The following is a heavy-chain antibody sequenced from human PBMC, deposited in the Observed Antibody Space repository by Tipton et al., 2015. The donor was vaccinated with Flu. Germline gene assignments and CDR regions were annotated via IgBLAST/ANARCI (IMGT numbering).Heavy chain of an antibody. CDR3: AKVSTYYYDSSGYYYPDAFDI. D-gene: IGHD3-22*01. Sequence: TLSLTCAVSGISVSSSDYSWSWIRQPPGKGLEWIGYIYHSGSTYYNPSLKSRVTISVDRSKNQFSLKLSSVTAAGTAVYYCAKVSTYYYDSSGYYYPDAFDIWGQGTMVTVSS. J-gene: IGHJ3*02. V-gene: IGHV4-30-2*01. CDR2: IYHSGST. CDR1: GISVSSSDYS.